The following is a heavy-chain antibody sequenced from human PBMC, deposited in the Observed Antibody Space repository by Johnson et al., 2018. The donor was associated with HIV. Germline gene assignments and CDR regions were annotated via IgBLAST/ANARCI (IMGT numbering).Heavy chain of an antibody. J-gene: IGHJ3*01. V-gene: IGHV3-33*06. CDR1: GYTFSSYG. CDR3: AKPYGSGSYDAFDV. CDR2: TWYDGSNK. D-gene: IGHD3-10*01. Sequence: QVQLVESGGGVVQPGRSLRLSCAASGYTFSSYGMHWVRQAPGKELEWVAVTWYDGSNKYYADSVKGRFTISRDTSKNTVYLQMNSLRAEDTAVYYCAKPYGSGSYDAFDVWGQGTMVTVSS.